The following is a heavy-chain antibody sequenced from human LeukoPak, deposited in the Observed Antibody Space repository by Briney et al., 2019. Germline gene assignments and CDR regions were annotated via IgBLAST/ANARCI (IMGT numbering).Heavy chain of an antibody. CDR1: GFTFSSYA. J-gene: IGHJ4*02. CDR2: ISYDGSNK. Sequence: PGGSLRLSCAASGFTFSSYAMHWVRQAPGKGLEWVAVISYDGSNKYYADSVKGRFTISRDNSKNTLYLQMNSLRAEDTAVYYCARGMEFGVTSGFDSWGQGTLLTVSS. V-gene: IGHV3-30-3*01. CDR3: ARGMEFGVTSGFDS. D-gene: IGHD3-16*01.